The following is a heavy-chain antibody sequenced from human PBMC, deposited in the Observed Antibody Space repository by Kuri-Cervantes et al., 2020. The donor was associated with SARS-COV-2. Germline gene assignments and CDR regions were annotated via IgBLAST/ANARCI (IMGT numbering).Heavy chain of an antibody. CDR3: ARDVRCTNGVCYPRSWFDP. CDR1: GFTFDDYG. J-gene: IGHJ5*02. CDR2: INWNGGST. Sequence: GESLKISCAASGFTFDDYGMSWVRQAPGKGLEWVSGINWNGGSTGCVDSVKGRFTISRDNAKNSLYLQINSLRAEDTALYHCARDVRCTNGVCYPRSWFDPWGQGTLVTVSS. V-gene: IGHV3-20*01. D-gene: IGHD2-8*01.